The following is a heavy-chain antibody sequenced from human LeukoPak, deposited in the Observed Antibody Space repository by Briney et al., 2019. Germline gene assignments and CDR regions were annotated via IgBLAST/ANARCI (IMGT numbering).Heavy chain of an antibody. CDR2: INHSGST. V-gene: IGHV4-34*01. CDR1: GGSFSGYY. Sequence: SETLSLTCAVYGGSFSGYYWSWIRQPPGKGLEWIGEINHSGSTNYNPSLKSRVTISVDTSKNQFPLKLSSVTAADTAVYYCARGGGVWGSYRLFDYWGQGTLVTVSS. D-gene: IGHD3-16*02. CDR3: ARGGGVWGSYRLFDY. J-gene: IGHJ4*02.